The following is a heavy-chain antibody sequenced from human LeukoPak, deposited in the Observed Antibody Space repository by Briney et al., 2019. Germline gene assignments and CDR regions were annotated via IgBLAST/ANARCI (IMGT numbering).Heavy chain of an antibody. CDR1: GGTFSSYA. V-gene: IGHV1-69*13. D-gene: IGHD3-3*01. CDR2: IIPIFGTA. CDR3: ARASDYDFWSGYFDY. J-gene: IGHJ4*02. Sequence: ASVKVSCKASGGTFSSYAISWVRQAPGQGLEWMGGIIPIFGTANYAQRFQGRVTITADESTSTAYMELSSLRSEDTAAYYCARASDYDFWSGYFDYWGQGTLVTVSP.